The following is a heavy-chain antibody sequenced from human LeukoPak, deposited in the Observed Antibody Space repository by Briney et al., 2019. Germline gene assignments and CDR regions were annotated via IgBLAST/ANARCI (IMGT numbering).Heavy chain of an antibody. J-gene: IGHJ1*01. CDR3: ARGSGWYFGYFQH. D-gene: IGHD6-19*01. CDR2: IYHSEST. CDR1: GYSISSGYY. Sequence: SETLSLTCTVSGYSISSGYYWGWIRQPPGKGLEWIGSIYHSESTYYNPSLKSRVTLSVDTSKNQFSLKLSSVTAADTAVYYCARGSGWYFGYFQHWGQGTLVTVSS. V-gene: IGHV4-38-2*02.